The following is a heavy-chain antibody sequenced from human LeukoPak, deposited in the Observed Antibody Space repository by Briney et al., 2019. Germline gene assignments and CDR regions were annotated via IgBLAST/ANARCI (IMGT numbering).Heavy chain of an antibody. CDR2: ISGSGGST. V-gene: IGHV3-23*01. CDR3: ANHGFWSGYYFDY. Sequence: GGSLRLSCAASGFTFSSYAMSWVRQAPGKGLEWVSAISGSGGSTYYADSVKGRFTISRDNSKNTLYLQTNSLRAEDTAVYYCANHGFWSGYYFDYWGQGTLVTVSS. CDR1: GFTFSSYA. D-gene: IGHD3-3*01. J-gene: IGHJ4*02.